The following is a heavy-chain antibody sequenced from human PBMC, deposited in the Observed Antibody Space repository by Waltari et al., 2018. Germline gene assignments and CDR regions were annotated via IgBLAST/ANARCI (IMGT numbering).Heavy chain of an antibody. D-gene: IGHD1-26*01. CDR2: IYPGDSDT. J-gene: IGHJ4*02. V-gene: IGHV5-51*01. CDR1: GYSFVNYW. Sequence: EVQLVQSGAEVKEPGESLKISCNGYGYSFVNYWIGWVRLIPGKGLEWMGVIYPGDSDTRYSPSFEGQVTISVDKSISIAYLQLTSLKASDTAIYYCARRPSGGAKAYYFDYWGQGTLVSVSS. CDR3: ARRPSGGAKAYYFDY.